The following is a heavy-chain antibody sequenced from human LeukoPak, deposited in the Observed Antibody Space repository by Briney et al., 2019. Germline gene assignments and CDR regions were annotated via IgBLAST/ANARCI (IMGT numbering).Heavy chain of an antibody. Sequence: SVKVSCKASGGTFSSYAISWVRQAPGQGLEWMGGIIPIFGTANYAQKFQGRVTITADESTSTAYMELSSLRSEDTAVYYCARVGRIVVVIGAFDIWGQGTMVTVSS. V-gene: IGHV1-69*13. J-gene: IGHJ3*02. D-gene: IGHD3-22*01. CDR1: GGTFSSYA. CDR3: ARVGRIVVVIGAFDI. CDR2: IIPIFGTA.